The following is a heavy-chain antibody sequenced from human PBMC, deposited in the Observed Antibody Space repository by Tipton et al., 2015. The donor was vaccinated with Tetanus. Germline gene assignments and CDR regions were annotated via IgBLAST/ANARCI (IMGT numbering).Heavy chain of an antibody. D-gene: IGHD3-10*01. CDR2: ISGSSDSI. CDR3: ARAVRGRDVFDI. Sequence: SLRLSCVASGFTFSMFSMNWVRQAPGKGLEWISYISGSSDSIYYADSVKGRFTISRDNANNSLYVQMDSLRPDDTALYYCARAVRGRDVFDIWGQGTMVIISS. V-gene: IGHV3-48*04. J-gene: IGHJ3*02. CDR1: GFTFSMFS.